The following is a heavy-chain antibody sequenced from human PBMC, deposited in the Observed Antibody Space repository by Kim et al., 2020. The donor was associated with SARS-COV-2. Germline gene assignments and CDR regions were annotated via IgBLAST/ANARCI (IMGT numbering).Heavy chain of an antibody. CDR1: GFIFRSYA. J-gene: IGHJ4*02. CDR2: IRGTSDTT. V-gene: IGHV3-23*01. Sequence: GGSLRLSCVASGFIFRSYAMGWVRQAPGKGLEWVSAIRGTSDTTYYADSVKGRFSISSDNSKNTLYLQMNSLRAEDTAVYYCAKDGRGYADDYWGQGTLV. D-gene: IGHD5-12*01. CDR3: AKDGRGYADDY.